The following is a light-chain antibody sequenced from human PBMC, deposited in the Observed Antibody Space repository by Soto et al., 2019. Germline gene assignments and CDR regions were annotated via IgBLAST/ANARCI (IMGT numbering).Light chain of an antibody. V-gene: IGKV3-15*01. J-gene: IGKJ5*01. CDR1: QSVRSN. CDR2: GAS. CDR3: QQYNNWPPMT. Sequence: MFMTHSPATLSVSPGERATLACRASQSVRSNLAWYQQKPGQAPRLLIYGASIRATGIPARFSGSGSGTEFTLTISSLQSEDFALYYCQQYNNWPPMTFGQGTRLEIK.